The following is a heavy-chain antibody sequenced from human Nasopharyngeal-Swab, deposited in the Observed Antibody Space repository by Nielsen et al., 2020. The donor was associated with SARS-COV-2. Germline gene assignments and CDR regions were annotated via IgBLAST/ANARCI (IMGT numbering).Heavy chain of an antibody. CDR2: INAGNGNT. J-gene: IGHJ5*02. CDR3: ARDDLRAPYYYDSSGYRGNWFDP. V-gene: IGHV1-3*01. Sequence: WVRQAPGQRLGWMGWINAGNGNTKYSQKFQGRVTITRDTSASTAYMELSSLRSEDTAVYYCARDDLRAPYYYDSSGYRGNWFDPWGQGTLVTVSS. D-gene: IGHD3-22*01.